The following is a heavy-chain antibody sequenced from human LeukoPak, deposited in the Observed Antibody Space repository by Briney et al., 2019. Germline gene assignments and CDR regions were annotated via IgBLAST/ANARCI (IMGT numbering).Heavy chain of an antibody. V-gene: IGHV3-53*01. CDR3: ATRAGAYSHPYDY. CDR1: GFTVSSNS. CDR2: IYSDNT. Sequence: GGSLRLSSTDSGFTVSSNSMSWVRQAPGKGLEWVSFIYSDNTHYSDSVKGRFTISRDNSKNTLYLQMNSLRAEDTAVYYCATRAGAYSHPYDYWGQGTLVTVSS. D-gene: IGHD4/OR15-4a*01. J-gene: IGHJ4*02.